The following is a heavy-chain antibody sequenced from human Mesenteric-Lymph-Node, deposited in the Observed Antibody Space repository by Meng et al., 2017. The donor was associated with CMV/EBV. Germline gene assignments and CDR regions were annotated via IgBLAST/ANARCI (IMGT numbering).Heavy chain of an antibody. CDR2: IQGSDRDT. V-gene: IGHV3-23*03. CDR1: GFTFSSYA. Sequence: ETLSLTCAASGFTFSSYAMSWVRQAPGKGLEWVSGIQGSDRDTYYADSVKGRFTISRDNSRSTLYLQMNSLRAEDTAVYYCARYYDFWGGSANVYFFDYWGRGTLVTVSS. D-gene: IGHD3-3*01. J-gene: IGHJ4*02. CDR3: ARYYDFWGGSANVYFFDY.